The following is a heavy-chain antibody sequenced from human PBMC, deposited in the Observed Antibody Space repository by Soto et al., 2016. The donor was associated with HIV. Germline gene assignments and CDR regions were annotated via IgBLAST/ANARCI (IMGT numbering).Heavy chain of an antibody. V-gene: IGHV3-7*01. CDR1: GFTSGSYW. CDR2: IKQDGGEK. D-gene: IGHD4-17*01. CDR3: ARGYGDYDWQDGFDI. J-gene: IGHJ3*02. Sequence: EVQLVESGGGLVHPGGSLRLSCVASGFTSGSYWMSWVRQAPGKGLEWVANIKQDGGEKYYVDSVKGRFKISRDNARNSMNMQMNSLRAEDTAVYYCARGYGDYDWQDGFDIVGPRDKWSPSLQ.